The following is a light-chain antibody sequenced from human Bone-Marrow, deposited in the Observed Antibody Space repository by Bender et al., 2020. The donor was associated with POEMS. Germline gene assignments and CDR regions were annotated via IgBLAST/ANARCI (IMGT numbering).Light chain of an antibody. CDR3: SSETTSGTVV. Sequence: QSTLTQPASVSASPGQSITISCTGTNGDVGTYNLVSWYQHHPGKAPQLIIYEVTKRPSGVSNRFSGSKSGNTASLTISGLQAEDEGDYYCSSETTSGTVVFGGGTKLTVL. J-gene: IGLJ3*02. V-gene: IGLV2-14*02. CDR1: NGDVGTYNL. CDR2: EVT.